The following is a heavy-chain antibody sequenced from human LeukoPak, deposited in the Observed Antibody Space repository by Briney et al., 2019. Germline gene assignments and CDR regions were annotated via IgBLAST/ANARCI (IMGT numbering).Heavy chain of an antibody. V-gene: IGHV4-30-4*01. D-gene: IGHD3-10*01. CDR3: ARARQTVLLWFGELLD. CDR2: IYYSGST. J-gene: IGHJ4*02. CDR1: GGSISSGDYY. Sequence: SETLSPTCTVSGGSISSGDYYWSWIRQPPGKGLEWIGYIYYSGSTYYNPSLKSRVTISVDTSKNQFSLKLSSVTAADTAVYYCARARQTVLLWFGELLDWGQGTLVTVSS.